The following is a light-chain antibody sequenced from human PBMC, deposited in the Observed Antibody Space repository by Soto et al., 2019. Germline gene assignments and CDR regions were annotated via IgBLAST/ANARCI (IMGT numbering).Light chain of an antibody. J-gene: IGLJ3*02. CDR1: SSNIGSNY. Sequence: QAVVTQPPSASGTPGQRVTISCSGSSSNIGSNYVYWYRQLPGTAPKLLIYRNNQRPSGVPDRFSGSKSGTSASLAISGLRSEDEADYYCAAWDDSLSGPWVFGGGTKLTVL. CDR3: AAWDDSLSGPWV. V-gene: IGLV1-47*01. CDR2: RNN.